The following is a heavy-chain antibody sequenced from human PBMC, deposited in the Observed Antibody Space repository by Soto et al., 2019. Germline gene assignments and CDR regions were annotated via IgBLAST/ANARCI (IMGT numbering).Heavy chain of an antibody. CDR2: IYTSGTT. Sequence: QVQVQQSGPGLVKTSGTLSLTCTVSGASITGYYWTWIRQPAGRGLEWIGRIYTSGTTDYNPSLKSRLTMSVDTSKNQFSLKLSSVTAADTAVYYCARDRSGYYHFDNWGQGTLVTVSS. D-gene: IGHD3-3*01. CDR1: GASITGYY. V-gene: IGHV4-4*07. J-gene: IGHJ4*02. CDR3: ARDRSGYYHFDN.